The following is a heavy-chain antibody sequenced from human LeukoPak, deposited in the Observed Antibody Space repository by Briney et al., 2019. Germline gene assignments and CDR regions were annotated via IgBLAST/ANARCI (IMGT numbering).Heavy chain of an antibody. CDR2: IFTNTGNS. V-gene: IGHV7-4-1*02. D-gene: IGHD3-22*01. CDR3: ATNYDSSGYFTF. Sequence: ASVKVSCKASGYTSTSYAMSWLRQAPGQGLEYMGWIFTNTGNSTYTQGFTGRFVFSLDTSVSTAYLQINSLKAEDTAVYFCATNYDSSGYFTFWGQGTLVTVSS. CDR1: GYTSTSYA. J-gene: IGHJ4*02.